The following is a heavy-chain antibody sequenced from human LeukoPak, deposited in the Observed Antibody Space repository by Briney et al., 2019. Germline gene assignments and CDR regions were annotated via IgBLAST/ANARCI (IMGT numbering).Heavy chain of an antibody. J-gene: IGHJ4*02. D-gene: IGHD6-6*01. V-gene: IGHV1-2*02. CDR3: ARPMYSSSSDASY. CDR2: INPNSAGT. Sequence: ASVKVSCKASGGTFSSYAISWVRQAPGQGLEWMGWINPNSAGTNYAQTFQGRVTMTRDTSISTAYMELSRLRFDDTAVYYCARPMYSSSSDASYWGQGTLVTVSS. CDR1: GGTFSSYA.